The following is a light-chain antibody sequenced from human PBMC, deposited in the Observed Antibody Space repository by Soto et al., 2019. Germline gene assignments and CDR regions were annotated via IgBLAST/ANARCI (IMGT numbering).Light chain of an antibody. CDR2: LGS. CDR3: MQALQTPLFT. Sequence: DIVMTQSPLYLPVTPGEPASISCRSSQSLLHSDGYNYLDWYLQKPGQSPQLLIYLGSNRASGVPDRFSGSGLGTDFTLKISRVEAEDVGVYYCMQALQTPLFTFGPGTKVDLK. V-gene: IGKV2-28*01. CDR1: QSLLHSDGYNY. J-gene: IGKJ3*01.